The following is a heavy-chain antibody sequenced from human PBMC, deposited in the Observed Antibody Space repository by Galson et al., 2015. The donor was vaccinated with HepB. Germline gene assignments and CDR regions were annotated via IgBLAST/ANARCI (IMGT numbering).Heavy chain of an antibody. CDR3: ARHGACSSTSCYPDY. CDR1: GFTFSDSA. Sequence: SLRLSCAASGFTFSDSAMHWVRQAPGKGLEWVGRIRSKANSYATTYAASVEGRFTISRDESKNTAYLQMNSLKASDTAMYYCARHGACSSTSCYPDYWGQGTLVTVSS. J-gene: IGHJ4*02. CDR2: IRSKANSYAT. V-gene: IGHV3-73*01. D-gene: IGHD2-2*01.